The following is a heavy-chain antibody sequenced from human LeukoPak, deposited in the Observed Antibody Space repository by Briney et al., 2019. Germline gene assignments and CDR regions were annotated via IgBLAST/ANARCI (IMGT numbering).Heavy chain of an antibody. Sequence: SETLPLTCAVYGGSFSGYYWSWICQPPGKGLEWIGEINHSGSTNYNPSLKSRVTISVDTSKNQFSLKLSSVTAADTAVYYCAREDSYYYGSGSYSILDYWGQGTLVTVSS. V-gene: IGHV4-34*01. CDR1: GGSFSGYY. CDR3: AREDSYYYGSGSYSILDY. CDR2: INHSGST. D-gene: IGHD3-10*01. J-gene: IGHJ4*02.